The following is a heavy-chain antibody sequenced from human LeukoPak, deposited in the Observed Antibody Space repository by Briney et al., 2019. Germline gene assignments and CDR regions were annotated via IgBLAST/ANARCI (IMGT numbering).Heavy chain of an antibody. CDR2: IYTSGST. D-gene: IGHD3-3*01. Sequence: SQTLSLTCTVSGGSISSGSYYWSWIRQPAGKGLEWIGRIYTSGSTNYNPSLKSRVTISVDTSKNQFSLKLSPVTAADTAVYYCARGGYDFWSGYGAFDIWGQGTMVTVSS. CDR1: GGSISSGSYY. J-gene: IGHJ3*02. V-gene: IGHV4-61*02. CDR3: ARGGYDFWSGYGAFDI.